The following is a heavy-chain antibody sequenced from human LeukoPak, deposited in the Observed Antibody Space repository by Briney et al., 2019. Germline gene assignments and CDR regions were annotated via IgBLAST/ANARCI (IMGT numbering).Heavy chain of an antibody. Sequence: ASVKVSCKASGYTFTGYYMHWVRQAPGQGLEWMGRIIPILGIANYAQKFQGRVTITADKSTSTAYMELSSLRSEDTAVYYCARGSLDPYCSSTSCYVFDYWGQGTLVTVSS. CDR1: GYTFTGYY. J-gene: IGHJ4*02. V-gene: IGHV1-69*04. D-gene: IGHD2-2*01. CDR2: IIPILGIA. CDR3: ARGSLDPYCSSTSCYVFDY.